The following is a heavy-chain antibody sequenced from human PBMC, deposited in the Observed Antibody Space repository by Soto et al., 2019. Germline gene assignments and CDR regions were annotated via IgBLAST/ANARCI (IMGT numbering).Heavy chain of an antibody. CDR2: INHSGST. J-gene: IGHJ4*02. CDR1: GGSFSGYY. CDR3: ARAKTARYFDY. Sequence: QVQLQQWGAGLLKPSETLSLTCAVYGGSFSGYYWSWIRQPPGKGLEWIGEINHSGSTNYNPSLKSRVTISVDTSKNQVSLKLSSVTAADTAVYYCARAKTARYFDYWGQGTLVTVSS. V-gene: IGHV4-34*01.